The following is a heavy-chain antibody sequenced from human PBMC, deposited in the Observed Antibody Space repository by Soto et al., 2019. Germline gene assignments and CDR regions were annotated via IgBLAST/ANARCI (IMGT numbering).Heavy chain of an antibody. CDR1: GGSISSYY. V-gene: IGHV4-59*01. CDR3: ARGDYYDSSGYYSRWFDP. Sequence: SETLSLTCTVSGGSISSYYWSWIRQPPGKGLEWIGYIYYSGSTNYNPSLKSRVTISVDTSKNQFSLKLSSVTAADTAVYYCARGDYYDSSGYYSRWFDPWGQGTLVTVSS. D-gene: IGHD3-22*01. CDR2: IYYSGST. J-gene: IGHJ5*02.